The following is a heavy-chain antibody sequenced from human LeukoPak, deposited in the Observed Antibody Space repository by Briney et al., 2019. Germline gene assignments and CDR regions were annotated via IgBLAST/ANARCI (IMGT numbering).Heavy chain of an antibody. J-gene: IGHJ4*02. D-gene: IGHD2-8*01. CDR1: GGSFSTYC. CDR3: ALFTYGPDN. V-gene: IGHV4-34*01. CDR2: INHRGST. Sequence: ETLSLTCALYGGSFSTYCWNWIRQPPGKGLEWIGEINHRGSTKCNPSLESRVTMSLDTSKKQFSLKLRSVTAADTAVYYCALFTYGPDNWGQGTLVTVSS.